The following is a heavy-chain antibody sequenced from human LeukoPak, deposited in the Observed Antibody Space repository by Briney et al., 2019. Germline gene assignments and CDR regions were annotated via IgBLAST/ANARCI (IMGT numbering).Heavy chain of an antibody. V-gene: IGHV1-18*01. CDR2: ISTYDGNT. CDR1: GYSFTSYG. D-gene: IGHD3-22*01. Sequence: GASVKVSCKASGYSFTSYGISWVRQAPGQGLEWMGWISTYDGNTNFAQNVQGGVTMSTDSSTRTAYMELTSLRSDDTAVYYCAKSGASSGYSPIDYWGPGTLVTVSS. CDR3: AKSGASSGYSPIDY. J-gene: IGHJ4*02.